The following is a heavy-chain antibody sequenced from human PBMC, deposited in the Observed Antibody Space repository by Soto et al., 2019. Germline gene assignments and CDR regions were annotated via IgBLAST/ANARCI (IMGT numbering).Heavy chain of an antibody. CDR3: ARDQLISGGLDY. CDR2: IYYSGST. J-gene: IGHJ4*02. Sequence: TLSLTCTVSGGSISSGGYYWSWIRQHPGKGLEWIGYIYYSGSTYYNPSLKSRVTISVDTSKNQFSLKLSSVTAADTAVYYCARDQLISGGLDYWGQGTLVTVSS. D-gene: IGHD1-26*01. V-gene: IGHV4-31*03. CDR1: GGSISSGGYY.